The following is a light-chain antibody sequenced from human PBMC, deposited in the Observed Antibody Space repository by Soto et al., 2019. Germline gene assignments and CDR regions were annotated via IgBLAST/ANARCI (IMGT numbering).Light chain of an antibody. CDR1: QGIINW. Sequence: DIQMTQSPSSVSASVGDRVSNTFRASQGIINWLAWYQHKPGRDPKLLIYSGSSLQSGVPSRFSATGSWTDFTLTISSLQPEDVATYYCQQANIFPLTYGGGTKVEIK. CDR2: SGS. V-gene: IGKV1-12*01. J-gene: IGKJ4*01. CDR3: QQANIFPLT.